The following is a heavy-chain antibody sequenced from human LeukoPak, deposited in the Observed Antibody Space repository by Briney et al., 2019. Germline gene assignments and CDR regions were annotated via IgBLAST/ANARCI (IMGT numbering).Heavy chain of an antibody. D-gene: IGHD5-18*01. J-gene: IGHJ4*02. CDR3: ARDDDDDLDTAMVY. CDR1: GYTFTGYY. V-gene: IGHV1-2*02. Sequence: ASVKVSCKASGYTFTGYYMHWVRKAPGPGHERMWWINPNSGGTNYAQPSQGRVTMTWVTSFSTAYSELSRLRSDDTAVYYCARDDDDDLDTAMVYWGQGTLVTVSS. CDR2: INPNSGGT.